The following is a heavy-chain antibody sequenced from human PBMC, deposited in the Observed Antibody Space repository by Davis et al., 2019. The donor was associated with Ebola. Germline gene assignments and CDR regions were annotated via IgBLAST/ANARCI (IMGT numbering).Heavy chain of an antibody. J-gene: IGHJ4*02. CDR2: INHSGST. Sequence: SETLSLTCAVYGGSFSGYYWSWIRQPPGKGLEWIGEINHSGSTNYNPSLKCRVTISVDTSKNQFSLKLSSVTAADTAVYYCARGLLWFREFGFDYWGQGTLVTVSS. CDR1: GGSFSGYY. V-gene: IGHV4-34*01. D-gene: IGHD3-10*01. CDR3: ARGLLWFREFGFDY.